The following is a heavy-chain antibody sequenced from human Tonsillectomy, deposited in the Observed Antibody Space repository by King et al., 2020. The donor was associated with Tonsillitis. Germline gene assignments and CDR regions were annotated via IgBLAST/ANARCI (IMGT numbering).Heavy chain of an antibody. Sequence: VQLVESGGGLVQPGGSLRLSCAASGFTFSSYWIHWVRQAPGKGLVWISRINSDGSGTIYADSVRGRFTVSRDNAKNTLYLQMNSLRDEDTAVYFCARVGLYHGFDIWGQGTMVTVSS. J-gene: IGHJ3*02. CDR3: ARVGLYHGFDI. V-gene: IGHV3-74*01. D-gene: IGHD2-2*01. CDR2: INSDGSGT. CDR1: GFTFSSYW.